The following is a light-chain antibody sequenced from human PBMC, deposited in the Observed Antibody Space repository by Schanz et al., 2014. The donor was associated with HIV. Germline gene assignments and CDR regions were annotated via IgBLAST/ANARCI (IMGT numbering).Light chain of an antibody. CDR1: RNIRRE. J-gene: IGKJ5*01. Sequence: DIQLTQSPSSLSASVGDRVTITCRASRNIRRELSWYQQKPGQAPKLLIYTASNLQGGVSSRFSGGGSGTDFTLTISSVHPEDFGIYFCQESFSMSSITFGQGTRLYLK. CDR2: TAS. V-gene: IGKV1-39*01. CDR3: QESFSMSSIT.